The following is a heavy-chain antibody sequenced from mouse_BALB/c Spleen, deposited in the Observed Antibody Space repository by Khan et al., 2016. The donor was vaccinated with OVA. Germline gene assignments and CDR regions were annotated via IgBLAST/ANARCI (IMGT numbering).Heavy chain of an antibody. CDR3: AMSNYYGSSLYAMDY. D-gene: IGHD1-1*01. J-gene: IGHJ4*01. Sequence: DLVKPGASVKLSCKASDYTFTSFWINWIKQRPGQGLEWVGHIGPGSGDTYYNEIFKGKATLTVDTSSSTAYIQLSSLSSEDSAVYFCAMSNYYGSSLYAMDYWGQGTSVTVSS. CDR2: IGPGSGDT. CDR1: DYTFTSFW. V-gene: IGHV1S41*01.